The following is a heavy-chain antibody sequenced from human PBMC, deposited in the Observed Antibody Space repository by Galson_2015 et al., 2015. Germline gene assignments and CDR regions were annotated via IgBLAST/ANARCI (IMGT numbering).Heavy chain of an antibody. Sequence: SVKVSCKASGYIFTSYYMHWVRQAPGQGLEWMGIINPSGGRTSYAQKFQVRVTMTRDTSTRTVYMELSSLRSEDTAVYYCARGPLDYYGMDVWGQGTTVSVSS. V-gene: IGHV1-46*01. CDR3: ARGPLDYYGMDV. CDR1: GYIFTSYY. CDR2: INPSGGRT. J-gene: IGHJ6*02.